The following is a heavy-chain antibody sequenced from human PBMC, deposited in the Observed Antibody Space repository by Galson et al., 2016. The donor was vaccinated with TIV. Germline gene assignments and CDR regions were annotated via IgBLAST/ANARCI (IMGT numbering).Heavy chain of an antibody. V-gene: IGHV1-18*01. CDR3: ARDAGTLLEGRFFDY. J-gene: IGHJ4*02. D-gene: IGHD3-10*01. Sequence: SVKVSCKATGYSFSTYGISWVRQAPGQGLEWMGWISAYNGHTNYAEKVQGRVTLTTDTSTSTAYTEVRSLRSDDTAVYYCARDAGTLLEGRFFDYWGQGTVVTVSS. CDR1: GYSFSTYG. CDR2: ISAYNGHT.